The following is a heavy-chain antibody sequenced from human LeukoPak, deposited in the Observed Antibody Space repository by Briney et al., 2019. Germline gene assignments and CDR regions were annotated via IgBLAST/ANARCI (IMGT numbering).Heavy chain of an antibody. V-gene: IGHV4-4*07. CDR3: ARDPRAVDV. CDR1: GGSISSYY. CDR2: TYSSGST. J-gene: IGHJ6*02. Sequence: SETLSLTCTVSGGSISSYYWSWLRQSAGKGLEWIGRTYSSGSTNYNPSFTSRVTMSVDTSKNQFSLRLSSVTAADTAVYYCARDPRAVDVWGQGTTVTVSS.